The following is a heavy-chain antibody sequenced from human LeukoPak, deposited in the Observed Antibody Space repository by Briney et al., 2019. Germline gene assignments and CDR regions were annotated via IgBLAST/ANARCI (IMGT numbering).Heavy chain of an antibody. CDR3: ARADSSGHGIEYFQH. CDR1: GGSISSYY. V-gene: IGHV4-59*01. CDR2: IYYSGST. D-gene: IGHD6-19*01. J-gene: IGHJ1*01. Sequence: SETLSLTCTVSGGSISSYYWSWIRQPPGKGLEWIGYIYYSGSTNYNPSFKGRVSISVDTSKNQFSLKLSSVTAADTAVYYCARADSSGHGIEYFQHWGQGTLVTVSS.